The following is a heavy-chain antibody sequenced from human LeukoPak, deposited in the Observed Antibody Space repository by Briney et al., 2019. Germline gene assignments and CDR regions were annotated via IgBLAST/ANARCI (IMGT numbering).Heavy chain of an antibody. V-gene: IGHV1-18*01. CDR2: ISAYNGNT. Sequence: ASVKVSCKASGYTFTSYGISWVRQAPGQGLEWMGWISAYNGNTNYAQKLQGRVTMTTDTSTSTAYMELRSLRPDDAAVYYCARGSFYDHAFDIWGQGTMVTVSS. CDR3: ARGSFYDHAFDI. CDR1: GYTFTSYG. D-gene: IGHD2/OR15-2a*01. J-gene: IGHJ3*02.